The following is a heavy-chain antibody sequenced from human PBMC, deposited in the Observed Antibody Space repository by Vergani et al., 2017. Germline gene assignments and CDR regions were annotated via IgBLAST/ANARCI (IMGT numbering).Heavy chain of an antibody. J-gene: IGHJ3*02. Sequence: EVQLVQSGAEVKKPGESLKISCKGSGYSFTSYWIGLVRQMPGKGLEWMGIIYPGDSDTRYSPFFQVQVTISADKSIRTAYLQWSSLKASDTAMYYCVLSVSELVLWSFDIWGQGTMVTVSS. CDR3: VLSVSELVLWSFDI. V-gene: IGHV5-51*01. CDR1: GYSFTSYW. D-gene: IGHD6-6*01. CDR2: IYPGDSDT.